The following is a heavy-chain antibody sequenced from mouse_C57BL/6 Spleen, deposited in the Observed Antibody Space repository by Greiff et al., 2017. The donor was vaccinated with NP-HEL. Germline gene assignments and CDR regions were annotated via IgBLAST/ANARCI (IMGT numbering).Heavy chain of an antibody. J-gene: IGHJ3*01. V-gene: IGHV1-47*01. CDR3: ARAGVYDYDGFAY. CDR1: GYTFTTYP. D-gene: IGHD2-4*01. Sequence: VQLQQSGAELVKPGASVKMSCKASGYTFTTYPIEWMKQNHGKSLEWIGNFHPYNDDTKYNEKFKGKATLTAEKSSSTVYLELSRLTSDDSAVYYCARAGVYDYDGFAYWGQGTLVTVSA. CDR2: FHPYNDDT.